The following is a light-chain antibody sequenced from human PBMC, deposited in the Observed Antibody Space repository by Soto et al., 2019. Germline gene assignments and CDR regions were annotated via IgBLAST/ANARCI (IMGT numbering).Light chain of an antibody. J-gene: IGLJ3*02. CDR1: VSDIGGYNY. Sequence: QSALTQPASVSGSPGQSITISCTGTVSDIGGYNYVSWYQQHPGKAPQLIIYGVTNRPSGVSSRFSGSKSGNTASLTISGLQAEDEADYYCSSYVSSSTLVFGGGTQLTVL. CDR2: GVT. V-gene: IGLV2-14*01. CDR3: SSYVSSSTLV.